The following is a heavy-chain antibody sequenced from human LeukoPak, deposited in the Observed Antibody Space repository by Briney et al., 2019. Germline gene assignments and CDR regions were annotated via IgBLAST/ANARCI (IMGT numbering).Heavy chain of an antibody. J-gene: IGHJ6*03. CDR3: ARVDTVNYYYYMDV. CDR1: GGTFSSYA. Sequence: SVKVSCKASGGTFSSYAISWVRQAPGQGLEWMGGIIPIFGTANYAQKFQGRVTITADKSTSTVYMELSSLISDDTAVYYCARVDTVNYYYYMDVWGKGTPVTVSS. V-gene: IGHV1-69*06. CDR2: IIPIFGTA. D-gene: IGHD5-18*01.